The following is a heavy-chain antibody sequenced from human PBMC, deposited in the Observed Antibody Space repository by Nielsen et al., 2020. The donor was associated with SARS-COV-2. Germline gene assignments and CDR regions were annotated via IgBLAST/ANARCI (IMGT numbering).Heavy chain of an antibody. CDR3: AKGPYGTLTGYRSQH. Sequence: GGSLRLSCAVSGFTFSNYAMSWVRQAPGKGLEWVSAISGSGGSTYYADSVKGRFNISRDFSKNTLYLQMNSLRAEDTAVYYCAKGPYGTLTGYRSQHWGQGTLVTVSS. CDR2: ISGSGGST. V-gene: IGHV3-23*01. J-gene: IGHJ1*01. CDR1: GFTFSNYA. D-gene: IGHD3-9*01.